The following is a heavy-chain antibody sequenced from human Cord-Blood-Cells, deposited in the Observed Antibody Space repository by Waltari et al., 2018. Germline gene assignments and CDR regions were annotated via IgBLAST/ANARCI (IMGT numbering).Heavy chain of an antibody. CDR1: GGSFSGYY. J-gene: IGHJ4*02. CDR3: ARGTDWADY. V-gene: IGHV4-34*01. CDR2: INHSGST. D-gene: IGHD3-9*01. Sequence: QVQLQQWGAGLLKPSETLSLTCAVYGGSFSGYYCSWIRQPPGKGLEWIGEINHSGSTNYNPSLKRRVTISVDTAKNQFSLKLSSVTAADTAVYYCARGTDWADYWGQGTLVTVSS.